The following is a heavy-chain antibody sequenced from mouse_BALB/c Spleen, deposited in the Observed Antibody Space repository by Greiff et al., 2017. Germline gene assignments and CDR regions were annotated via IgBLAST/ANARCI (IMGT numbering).Heavy chain of an antibody. J-gene: IGHJ2*01. Sequence: VQLQQSGGGLVQPKGSLKLSCAASGFTFNTYAMNWVRQAPGKGLEWVARIRSKSNNYATYYADSVKDRFTISRDDSQSMLYLQMNNLKTEDTAMYYCVRHHLTGTAFDYWGQGTTLTVSS. CDR3: VRHHLTGTAFDY. V-gene: IGHV10-1*02. CDR2: IRSKSNNYAT. D-gene: IGHD4-1*01. CDR1: GFTFNTYA.